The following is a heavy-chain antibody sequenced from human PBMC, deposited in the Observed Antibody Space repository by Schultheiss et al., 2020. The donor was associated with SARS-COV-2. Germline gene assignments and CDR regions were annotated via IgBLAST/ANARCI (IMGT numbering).Heavy chain of an antibody. Sequence: GGSLRLSCAASGFTFDDYGMSWVRQAPGQGLEWVSSITSSSSYIYYADSVKGRFTISRDNAKNSLYLQMNSLRAEDTAVYYCARDLATTVWAVDIWGQGTMVTVSS. CDR2: ITSSSSYI. V-gene: IGHV3-21*04. D-gene: IGHD5-24*01. CDR3: ARDLATTVWAVDI. J-gene: IGHJ3*02. CDR1: GFTFDDYG.